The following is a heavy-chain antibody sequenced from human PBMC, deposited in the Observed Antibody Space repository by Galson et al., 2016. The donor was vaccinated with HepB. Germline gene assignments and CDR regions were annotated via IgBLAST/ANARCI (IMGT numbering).Heavy chain of an antibody. Sequence: TLSLTCTVSGGSISSGGYYWSWIRQHPGKGLEWIGYIYHSRSTYYNPSLKSRVSISVDTSKNQFSLRLSSVTAADTAVYYCARDRSSGSGNFGYWGQGTLVTVSS. CDR1: GGSISSGGYY. V-gene: IGHV4-31*03. D-gene: IGHD3-10*01. CDR2: IYHSRST. J-gene: IGHJ4*02. CDR3: ARDRSSGSGNFGY.